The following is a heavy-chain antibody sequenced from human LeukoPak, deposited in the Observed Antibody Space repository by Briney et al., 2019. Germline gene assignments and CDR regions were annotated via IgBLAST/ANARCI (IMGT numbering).Heavy chain of an antibody. J-gene: IGHJ2*01. CDR2: IYYSGST. CDR1: GGSISSSSYY. Sequence: SETLSLTCTVSGGSISSSSYYWGWIRQPPGEGLERIGSIYYSGSTYYNPSLKSRVTISVDTSKNQFSLKLSSVTAADTAVYYCARPRSPGFFDLWGRGTLVTVSS. V-gene: IGHV4-39*07. CDR3: ARPRSPGFFDL.